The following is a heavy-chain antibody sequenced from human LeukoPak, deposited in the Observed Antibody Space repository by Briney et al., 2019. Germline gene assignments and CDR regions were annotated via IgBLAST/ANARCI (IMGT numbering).Heavy chain of an antibody. J-gene: IGHJ4*02. D-gene: IGHD3-22*01. CDR1: GGTFSSYA. Sequence: ASVTVSCKASGGTFSSYAISWVRQAPGQGLEWMGGIIPIFGTANYAQKFQGRVTITADESTSTAYMELSSLRSEDTAVYYCASSYYDSSGYSSWGQGTLVTVSS. CDR2: IIPIFGTA. CDR3: ASSYYDSSGYSS. V-gene: IGHV1-69*13.